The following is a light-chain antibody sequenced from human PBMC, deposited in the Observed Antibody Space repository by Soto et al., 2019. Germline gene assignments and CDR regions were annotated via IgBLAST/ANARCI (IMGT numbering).Light chain of an antibody. J-gene: IGKJ5*01. V-gene: IGKV3-20*01. Sequence: EIVLTQSPGTLSLSPGERATVSCRTSQSVSSSYLAWYQQKPGQAPRLLIYGASSRATGIPDRFSGSGSGTDFTLTISSLQSEDFAVYYCQQYNRWPPITFGQGTRLEIK. CDR3: QQYNRWPPIT. CDR2: GAS. CDR1: QSVSSSY.